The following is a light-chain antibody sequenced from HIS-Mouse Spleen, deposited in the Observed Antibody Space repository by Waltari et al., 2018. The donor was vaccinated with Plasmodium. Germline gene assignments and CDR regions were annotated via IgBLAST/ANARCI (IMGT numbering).Light chain of an antibody. Sequence: DIQMTQSPSTLSASVGDRVPITCRASQSIRSRLAWYQQKPGKAPKLLIYKASSLESGVPSRFSGSGSGTEFTLTISSLQPDDFATYYCQQYNSYSWTFGQGTKVEIK. V-gene: IGKV1-5*03. CDR2: KAS. CDR3: QQYNSYSWT. J-gene: IGKJ1*01. CDR1: QSIRSR.